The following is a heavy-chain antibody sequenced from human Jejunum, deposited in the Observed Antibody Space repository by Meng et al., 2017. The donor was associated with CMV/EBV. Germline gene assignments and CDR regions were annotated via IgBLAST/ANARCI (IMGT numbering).Heavy chain of an antibody. Sequence: SGFTFTTYWMTWVRQAPGKGLEWVANIKEDGSQTSYVDSVKGRFTISRDNARNSLYLQMNSLRAEDTAVYSCARSAPYVYSSPGVWGQGTTVTVSS. D-gene: IGHD6-19*01. J-gene: IGHJ6*02. CDR2: IKEDGSQT. CDR3: ARSAPYVYSSPGV. V-gene: IGHV3-7*01. CDR1: GFTFTTYW.